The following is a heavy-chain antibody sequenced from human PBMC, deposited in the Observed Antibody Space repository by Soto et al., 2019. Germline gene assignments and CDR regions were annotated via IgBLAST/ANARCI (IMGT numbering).Heavy chain of an antibody. Sequence: PGGSLRLSCAPSAFRFHTYYMIWVRRAPWRRLEWVSSISPSSSFLNYAESVKGRFTMTRENDKSAMDLKMNSLRDEDTAVYHCARVGTDYGSGSPYYSDHWGQGSMVTVSS. D-gene: IGHD3-10*01. J-gene: IGHJ4*02. CDR2: ISPSSSFL. V-gene: IGHV3-21*06. CDR3: ARVGTDYGSGSPYYSDH. CDR1: AFRFHTYY.